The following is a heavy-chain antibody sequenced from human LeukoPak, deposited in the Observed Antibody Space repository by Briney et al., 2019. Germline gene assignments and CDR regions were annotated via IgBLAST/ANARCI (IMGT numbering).Heavy chain of an antibody. J-gene: IGHJ4*02. Sequence: ASVKVSCKASGYTFTGYYMHWLRQAPGQGLEWMGWINPNSGGTNYAQKFQGRVTMTRDTSISTAYMELSRLRSDDTAVYYCARLQVPAALPIDYWGQGTLVTVSS. D-gene: IGHD2-2*01. CDR3: ARLQVPAALPIDY. V-gene: IGHV1-2*02. CDR1: GYTFTGYY. CDR2: INPNSGGT.